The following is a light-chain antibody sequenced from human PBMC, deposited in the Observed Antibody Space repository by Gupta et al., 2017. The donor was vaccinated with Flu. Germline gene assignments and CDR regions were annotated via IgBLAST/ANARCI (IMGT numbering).Light chain of an antibody. V-gene: IGKV3-20*01. CDR1: QSVSNNY. CDR3: QQYGSSPYT. J-gene: IGKJ2*01. Sequence: EIVLTQSPATLSMSPGERATLSCRASQSVSNNYLAWYQQKTGQAPRLLIQGASTRATGIPDRFSDSGSGTDFTLTISRLEPEDFAVFYCQQYGSSPYTFGQGTRLEIK. CDR2: GAS.